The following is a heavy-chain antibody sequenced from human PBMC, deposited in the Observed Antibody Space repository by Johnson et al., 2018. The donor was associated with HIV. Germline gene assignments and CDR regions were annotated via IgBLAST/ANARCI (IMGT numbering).Heavy chain of an antibody. CDR2: ISWNSGSI. CDR1: GFTFDDYA. V-gene: IGHV3-9*01. CDR3: ARESPGLGVNGFDI. J-gene: IGHJ3*02. Sequence: EVQLVESGGGLVQPGRSLRLSCAASGFTFDDYAMHWVRQAPGKGLEWVSGISWNSGSIGYADSVKGRFTISRDNSKNTLYLQMNSLRAEDTAVYYCARESPGLGVNGFDIWGQGTMVTVSS. D-gene: IGHD6-19*01.